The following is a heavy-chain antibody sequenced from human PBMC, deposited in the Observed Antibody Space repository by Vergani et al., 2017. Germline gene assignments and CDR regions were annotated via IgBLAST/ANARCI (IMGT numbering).Heavy chain of an antibody. Sequence: EVQLVESGGGLVQPGGSLRLSCSASGFTFSSYAMHWVRQAPGKGLEYVSAISSNGGSTYYADSVKGRFTISRDNSKNTLYLQMSSLRAEDTAGYYCVKDSGYWSSTSCYTGTLPDYWGQGTLVTVSS. CDR1: GFTFSSYA. D-gene: IGHD2-2*02. CDR2: ISSNGGST. V-gene: IGHV3-64D*06. J-gene: IGHJ4*02. CDR3: VKDSGYWSSTSCYTGTLPDY.